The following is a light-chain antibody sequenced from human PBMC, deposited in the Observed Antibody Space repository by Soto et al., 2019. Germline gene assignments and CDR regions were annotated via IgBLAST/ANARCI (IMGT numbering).Light chain of an antibody. Sequence: DIVMTQSPDSLAVSLGERATINCKSSKSVFFNSNNKNYLAWNQQKPGQPPKLLIYWASTRQSGVPDRFSGSGSGTDFTLTISSLQAEDVAFYYCQQYYNIPPTFGQGTKVEI. CDR1: KSVFFNSNNKNY. V-gene: IGKV4-1*01. CDR2: WAS. J-gene: IGKJ1*01. CDR3: QQYYNIPPT.